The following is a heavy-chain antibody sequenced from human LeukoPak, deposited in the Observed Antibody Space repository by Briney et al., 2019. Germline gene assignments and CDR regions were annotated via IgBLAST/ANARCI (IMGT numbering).Heavy chain of an antibody. V-gene: IGHV4-39*01. CDR3: VSQEASVDYYDS. Sequence: DPSETLSLTCTVSGASINSGAYSWGWIRQPPGKGLEWIALIYYTGSTFYNPALKSRSTMSVDKSNNQFSLKLTSVTAADAAMYYCVSQEASVDYYDSWGQGTLVTVSS. CDR2: IYYTGST. D-gene: IGHD2-21*01. CDR1: GASINSGAYS. J-gene: IGHJ4*02.